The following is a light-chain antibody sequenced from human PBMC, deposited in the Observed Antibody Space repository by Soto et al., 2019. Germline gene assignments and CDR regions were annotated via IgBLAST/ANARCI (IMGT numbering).Light chain of an antibody. CDR1: QSVSSY. CDR3: LQRSDWPRT. J-gene: IGKJ1*01. Sequence: EIVLTQSPATLSLSPGERATLSCRASQSVSSYLACYQQKPGQAPRLLIYDASNRATGIPARFSGSGSGTDFTLSISSLEPEDFAVYYCLQRSDWPRTFGQGTKVEIK. CDR2: DAS. V-gene: IGKV3-11*01.